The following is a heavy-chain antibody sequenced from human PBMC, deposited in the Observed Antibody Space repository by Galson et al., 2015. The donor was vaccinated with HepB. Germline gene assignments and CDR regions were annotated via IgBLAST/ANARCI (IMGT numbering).Heavy chain of an antibody. CDR3: ARGPSMIVVAHAGPFDY. CDR2: IIPIFGTA. Sequence: SVKVSCKASGGTFSSYAISWVRQAPGQGLEWMGGIIPIFGTANYAQKFQGRVTITADESTSTAYMELSSLRSEDTAVYYCARGPSMIVVAHAGPFDYWGQGTLVTVSS. CDR1: GGTFSSYA. D-gene: IGHD3-22*01. J-gene: IGHJ4*02. V-gene: IGHV1-69*13.